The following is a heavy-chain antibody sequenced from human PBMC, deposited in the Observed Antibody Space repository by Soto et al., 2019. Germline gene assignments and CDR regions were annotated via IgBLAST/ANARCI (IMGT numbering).Heavy chain of an antibody. V-gene: IGHV4-59*01. CDR3: ARRWSGTDY. J-gene: IGHJ4*02. CDR1: GGSMWSFY. CDR2: VHDSGST. D-gene: IGHD3-10*01. Sequence: SETLSLTCTVSGGSMWSFYWSWIRQPPGKGLEWIGYVHDSGSTSYNPSLQSRVTISADTSKNQFSLDLRSVTAADTAKYYCARRWSGTDYWGQGILVTASS.